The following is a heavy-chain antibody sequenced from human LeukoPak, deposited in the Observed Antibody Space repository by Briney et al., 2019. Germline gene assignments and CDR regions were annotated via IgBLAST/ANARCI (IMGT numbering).Heavy chain of an antibody. D-gene: IGHD2-15*01. CDR3: AKDMYIVVVVAATLFDY. Sequence: PGGSLRLSXAASGFTFSSYGMHWVGQAPGKGLEWVAFIRYDGSNKYYADSVKGRFTISRDNSKNTLYLQMNSLRAEDTAVYYCAKDMYIVVVVAATLFDYWGQGTLVTVSS. CDR1: GFTFSSYG. CDR2: IRYDGSNK. J-gene: IGHJ4*02. V-gene: IGHV3-30*02.